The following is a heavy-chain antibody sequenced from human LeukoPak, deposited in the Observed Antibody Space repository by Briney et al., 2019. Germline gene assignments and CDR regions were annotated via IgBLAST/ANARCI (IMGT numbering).Heavy chain of an antibody. CDR2: IRPSGST. J-gene: IGHJ4*02. Sequence: GASVKVSCKASGYTFTSYYIHWVRQAPGQGLEYMGIIRPSGSTAYAQKFQGRVTMTRDTSTSAVYMELSSLRSEDTAVYYAREGPETYFFDIWGQGTLVTVSS. CDR3: AREGPETYFFDI. D-gene: IGHD5-24*01. V-gene: IGHV1-46*01. CDR1: GYTFTSYY.